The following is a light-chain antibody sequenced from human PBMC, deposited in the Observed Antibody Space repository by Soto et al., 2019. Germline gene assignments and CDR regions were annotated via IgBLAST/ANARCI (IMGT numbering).Light chain of an antibody. Sequence: DIQMTQSPSSLSASVGDRVTITCRASQSINTYLNWYQQKPGKAPELLVSAASSLQSGVPSRFSGSGSGTDFTLTISSLEREHFATYYCQQSYSAPRTFGQGTKLEIK. CDR3: QQSYSAPRT. CDR1: QSINTY. J-gene: IGKJ2*01. CDR2: AAS. V-gene: IGKV1-39*01.